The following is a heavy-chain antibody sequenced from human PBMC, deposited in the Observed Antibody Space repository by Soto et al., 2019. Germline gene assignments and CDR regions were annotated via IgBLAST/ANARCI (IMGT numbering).Heavy chain of an antibody. Sequence: QVQLVESGGGVVQPGRSLRLSCAASGFTFSSYGMHWVRQAPGKGLEWVAVISYDGSNKYYADSVKGRFTISRDNSKNTLYLQMNSLRAEDTAVYYCAKDSKSWYSDYYYGMDVWGQGTTVTVSS. J-gene: IGHJ6*02. CDR1: GFTFSSYG. V-gene: IGHV3-30*18. CDR3: AKDSKSWYSDYYYGMDV. CDR2: ISYDGSNK. D-gene: IGHD6-13*01.